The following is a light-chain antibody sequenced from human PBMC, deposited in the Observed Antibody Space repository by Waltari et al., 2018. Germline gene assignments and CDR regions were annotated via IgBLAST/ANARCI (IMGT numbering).Light chain of an antibody. Sequence: QSVLSQPPSASGTPGQRVSISCSGSASNIGSDTVTWYQHLPGTAPKLLIYRDNLRPSGVPDRFSGSKSGTSASLAISGLQSEDEADYFCTAWDSSLKGLLFGGGTRLTVL. CDR3: TAWDSSLKGLL. J-gene: IGLJ2*01. CDR2: RDN. V-gene: IGLV1-44*01. CDR1: ASNIGSDT.